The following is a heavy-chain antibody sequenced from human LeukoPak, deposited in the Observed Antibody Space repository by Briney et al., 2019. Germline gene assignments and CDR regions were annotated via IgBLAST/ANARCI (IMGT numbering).Heavy chain of an antibody. CDR2: IYYTGST. Sequence: PSETLSLTCSASGGSISGSGYYWAWIRQPPGKGLEWIGSIYYTGSTHYNSSLKSRVTMSVDTSKNQFSLKLSSVTAADTAVYYCASPLGGFDNWGQGTLVTVSS. D-gene: IGHD3-16*01. J-gene: IGHJ4*02. CDR3: ASPLGGFDN. CDR1: GGSISGSGYY. V-gene: IGHV4-39*01.